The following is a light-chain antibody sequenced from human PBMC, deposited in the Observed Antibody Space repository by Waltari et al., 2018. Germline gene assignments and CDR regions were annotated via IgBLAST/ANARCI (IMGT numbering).Light chain of an antibody. V-gene: IGKV3-11*01. CDR2: DAS. Sequence: EIVLTQSPATLSLSPGETATLSCRASQSVGTYLAWYQQKPGQAPRLLIYDASNRATGIPARFRGSGSGTDFTLTISSLEAEAFAVYYCQQRSSWTPHTFGQGARLEIK. J-gene: IGKJ2*01. CDR3: QQRSSWTPHT. CDR1: QSVGTY.